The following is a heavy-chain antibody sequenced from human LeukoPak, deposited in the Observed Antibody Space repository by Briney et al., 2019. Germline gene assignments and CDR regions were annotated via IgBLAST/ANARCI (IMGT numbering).Heavy chain of an antibody. CDR2: ISYDGSNQ. D-gene: IGHD6-19*01. V-gene: IGHV3-30*18. CDR1: GFTFSSYG. J-gene: IGHJ4*02. CDR3: AKAMGGGIAVADY. Sequence: GGSLRLSCAASGFTFSSYGMHWVRQAPGKGLGWVAVISYDGSNQYYADSVKGRFTISRNNSKNTLYLQMNSLRAGDTAVYYCAKAMGGGIAVADYWGQGTLVTVSS.